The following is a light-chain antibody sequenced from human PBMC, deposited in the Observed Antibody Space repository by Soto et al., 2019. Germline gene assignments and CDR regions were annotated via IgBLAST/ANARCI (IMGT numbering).Light chain of an antibody. CDR1: QSVSSRY. CDR2: GAS. Sequence: ELLLTQFTETLCVSAGERATVCCXASQSVSSRYVAWYQQPPGQDHRILSAGASSRATCIQDRVSGIGSGTDFTLTISRLEPEELALYYCQQYVTSAITFGQGTRLEI. CDR3: QQYVTSAIT. V-gene: IGKV3-20*01. J-gene: IGKJ5*01.